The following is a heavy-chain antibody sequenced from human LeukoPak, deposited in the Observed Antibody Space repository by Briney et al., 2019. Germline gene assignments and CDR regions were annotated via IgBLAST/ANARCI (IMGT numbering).Heavy chain of an antibody. V-gene: IGHV4-39*01. Sequence: TSETLSLTCTVSGGSISSSSYYWGWIRQPPGKGLEWIGSICYSGSTYYNPPLKSRVTISVDTSKNQFSLKLSSVTAADTAVYYCSLAVVTLMNWYFDLWGRGTLVTVSS. J-gene: IGHJ2*01. D-gene: IGHD4-23*01. CDR3: SLAVVTLMNWYFDL. CDR1: GGSISSSSYY. CDR2: ICYSGST.